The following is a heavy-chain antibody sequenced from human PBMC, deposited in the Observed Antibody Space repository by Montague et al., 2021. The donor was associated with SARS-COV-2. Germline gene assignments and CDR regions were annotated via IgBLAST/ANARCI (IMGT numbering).Heavy chain of an antibody. D-gene: IGHD2-15*01. CDR2: INHSGST. CDR1: GGSFSGYY. CDR3: ARGPVDDNCSGGSCYSRHYYGMDV. Sequence: SETLSLTCAVYGGSFSGYYWSWIRQPPGKGLEWIGEINHSGSTNYNPSLKSRVTISVDTSKNQFSLKLSSVTAADTAVYYCARGPVDDNCSGGSCYSRHYYGMDVWGQGTTVTVSS. V-gene: IGHV4-34*01. J-gene: IGHJ6*02.